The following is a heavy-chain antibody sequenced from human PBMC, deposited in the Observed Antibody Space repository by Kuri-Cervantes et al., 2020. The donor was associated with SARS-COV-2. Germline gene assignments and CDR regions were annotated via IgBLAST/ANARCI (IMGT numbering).Heavy chain of an antibody. J-gene: IGHJ6*02. CDR3: TSRTMDV. V-gene: IGHV3-73*01. CDR1: GFTFSSYS. Sequence: GGSLRLSCAASGFTFSSYSMNWVRQASGKGLEWVGRIRSKANSYATAYAASVKGRFTISRDDSKNTAYLQMDSLKTEDTAVYYCTSRTMDVWGQGTTVTVSS. CDR2: IRSKANSYAT.